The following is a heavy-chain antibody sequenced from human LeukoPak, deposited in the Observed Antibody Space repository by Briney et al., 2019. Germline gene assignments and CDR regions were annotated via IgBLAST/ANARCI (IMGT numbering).Heavy chain of an antibody. D-gene: IGHD6-19*01. CDR1: GFTFR. J-gene: IGHJ3*02. V-gene: IGHV3-7*03. Sequence: GGSLRLSCAASGFTFRVRQAPGKGLEWVANIKQDGSEKYYVDSVKGRFTISRDNAKNSLYLQMNSLRAEDTAVYYCARGGQWLVRSVFDIWGQGTMVTVSS. CDR3: ARGGQWLVRSVFDI. CDR2: IKQDGSEK.